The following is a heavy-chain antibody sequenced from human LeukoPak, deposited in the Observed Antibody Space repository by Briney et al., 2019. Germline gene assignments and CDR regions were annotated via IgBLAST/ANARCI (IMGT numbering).Heavy chain of an antibody. Sequence: GGSLSLSCEASGFTFSSYAMSWVRQAPGKGLEWVSAISGSGGSTYYADSVKGRFTISRDNSKNTLYLQMNSLRAEDTAVYYCAKDPRGRGSVKPYAFDIWGQGAMVTVSS. CDR2: ISGSGGST. CDR1: GFTFSSYA. D-gene: IGHD3-10*01. J-gene: IGHJ3*02. CDR3: AKDPRGRGSVKPYAFDI. V-gene: IGHV3-23*01.